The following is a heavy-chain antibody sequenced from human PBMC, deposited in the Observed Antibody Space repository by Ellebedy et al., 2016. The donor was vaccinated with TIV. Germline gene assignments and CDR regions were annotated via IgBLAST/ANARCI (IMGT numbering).Heavy chain of an antibody. CDR3: ARGGVRAAIRYFDL. CDR1: GYTFTGYY. J-gene: IGHJ2*01. Sequence: ASVKVSCKASGYTFTGYYMHWVRQAPGQRLEWMGWINAGNGNTKYSQKFQGRVTITRDTSARTAYMELSSLRSEDTAVYYCARGGVRAAIRYFDLWGRGTLVTVSS. CDR2: INAGNGNT. V-gene: IGHV1-3*01. D-gene: IGHD6-13*01.